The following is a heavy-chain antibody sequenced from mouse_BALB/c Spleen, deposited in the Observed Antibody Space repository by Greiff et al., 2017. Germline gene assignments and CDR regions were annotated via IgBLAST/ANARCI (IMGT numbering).Heavy chain of an antibody. CDR2: ISDGGSYT. CDR1: GFTFSDYY. J-gene: IGHJ4*01. V-gene: IGHV5-4*02. D-gene: IGHD3-2*01. CDR3: ARDGTARATSYAMDY. Sequence: EVKVEESGGGLVKPGGSLKLSCAASGFTFSDYYMYWVRQTPEKRLEWVATISDGGSYTYYPDSVKGRFTISRDNAKNNLYLQMSSLKSEDTAMYYCARDGTARATSYAMDYWGQGTSVTVSS.